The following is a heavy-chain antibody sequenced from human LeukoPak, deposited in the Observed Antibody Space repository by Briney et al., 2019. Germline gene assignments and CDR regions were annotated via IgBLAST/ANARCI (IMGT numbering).Heavy chain of an antibody. CDR1: GGSISSYY. D-gene: IGHD3-22*01. CDR3: ARSSGYYGVVYFDY. CDR2: IYTSGST. V-gene: IGHV4-4*07. Sequence: SETLSLTCTVSGGSISSYYWSWTRQPAGKGLEWIGRIYTSGSTNYNPSLKSRVTMSVDTSKNQFSLKLSSVTAADTAVYYCARSSGYYGVVYFDYWGQGTLVTVSS. J-gene: IGHJ4*02.